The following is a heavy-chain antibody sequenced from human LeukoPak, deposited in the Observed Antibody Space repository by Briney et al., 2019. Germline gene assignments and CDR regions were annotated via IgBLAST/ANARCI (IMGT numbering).Heavy chain of an antibody. Sequence: GGSLRLSCAASGLTFSSYAMTWVRQAPGKGLEWVAVISYDGSNKYYADSVKGRFTISRDNSKNTLYLQMNSLRAEDTAVYYCARDPSGSRRGYFDYWGQGTLVTVSS. CDR3: ARDPSGSRRGYFDY. CDR2: ISYDGSNK. J-gene: IGHJ4*02. CDR1: GLTFSSYA. D-gene: IGHD1-26*01. V-gene: IGHV3-30-3*01.